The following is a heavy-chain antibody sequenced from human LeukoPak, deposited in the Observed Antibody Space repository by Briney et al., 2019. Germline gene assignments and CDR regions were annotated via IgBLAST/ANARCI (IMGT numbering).Heavy chain of an antibody. J-gene: IGHJ6*03. CDR1: GFTFSSYE. CDR3: ARAKFVFGELEYYYYYMDV. Sequence: GGSLRLSCAASGFTFSSYEMNWVRQAPGKGLEWVSYISSSGCTIYYADSVKGRFTISRDNAKNSLYLQMNSLRAEDTAVYYCARAKFVFGELEYYYYYMDVWGKGTTVTISS. V-gene: IGHV3-48*03. CDR2: ISSSGCTI. D-gene: IGHD3-10*02.